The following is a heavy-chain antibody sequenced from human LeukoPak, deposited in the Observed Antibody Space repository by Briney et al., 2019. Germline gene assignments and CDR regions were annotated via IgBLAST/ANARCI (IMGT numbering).Heavy chain of an antibody. V-gene: IGHV4-61*02. CDR3: ARDPAGLMWPVIGGAFDI. D-gene: IGHD6-19*01. CDR2: IYTSGST. CDR1: GGSISSGSYY. Sequence: SETLSLTCTVSGGSISSGSYYWSWIRQPAGKGLEWIGRIYTSGSTNYNPSLKSRVTISVDTSKNQFSLKLSSVTAADTAVYYCARDPAGLMWPVIGGAFDIWGQGTMVTVSS. J-gene: IGHJ3*02.